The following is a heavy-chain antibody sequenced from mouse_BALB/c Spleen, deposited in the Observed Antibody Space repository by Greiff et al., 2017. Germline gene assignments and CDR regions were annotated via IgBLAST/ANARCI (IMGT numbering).Heavy chain of an antibody. Sequence: EVQLVESGGDLVKPGGSLKLSCAASGFTFTSYGMSWVRQTPDKGLEWVATISRGGGYTYYPDSVKGRFTISRDNAKNTLYLQMSSLKSEDTAMYYYARKRYITTVVAPDYYAMDYWGQGTSVTVSS. CDR3: ARKRYITTVVAPDYYAMDY. D-gene: IGHD1-1*01. CDR1: GFTFTSYG. CDR2: ISRGGGYT. J-gene: IGHJ4*01. V-gene: IGHV5-6*01.